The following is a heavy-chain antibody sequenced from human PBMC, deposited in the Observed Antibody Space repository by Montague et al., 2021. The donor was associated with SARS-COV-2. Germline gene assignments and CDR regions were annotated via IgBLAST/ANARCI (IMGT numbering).Heavy chain of an antibody. CDR2: MYYSGST. J-gene: IGHJ4*02. CDR3: ARDFDY. Sequence: ETLSLTCTVSGGFISSYYWSWIRQPPGKGLEWIGYMYYSGSTNYNPSLESRVTLSVDTSKNQFSLKLSSVTAADTAVYYCARDFDYWGQGTLVTVSS. CDR1: GGFISSYY. V-gene: IGHV4-59*13.